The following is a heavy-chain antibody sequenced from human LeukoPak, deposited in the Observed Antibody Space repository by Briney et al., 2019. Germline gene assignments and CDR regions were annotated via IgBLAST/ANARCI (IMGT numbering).Heavy chain of an antibody. D-gene: IGHD5-18*01. CDR3: AKGRIQSYMAPEY. J-gene: IGHJ4*02. CDR1: AFTFGSFG. Sequence: GGSLRLSCAASAFTFGSFGMSWIRQAPGKGLEWVSAISDTGGSTFYADSVKGRFTISRDNSKNTLYLQMNSLRAEDTAVYYCAKGRIQSYMAPEYWGQGTLVTVSS. CDR2: ISDTGGST. V-gene: IGHV3-23*01.